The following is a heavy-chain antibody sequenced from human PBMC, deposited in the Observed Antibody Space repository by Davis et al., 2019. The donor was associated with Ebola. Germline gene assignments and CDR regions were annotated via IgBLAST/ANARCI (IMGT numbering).Heavy chain of an antibody. J-gene: IGHJ4*02. V-gene: IGHV3-74*01. CDR2: INSDGSST. D-gene: IGHD3-9*01. Sequence: GESLKISCTDSVITFSSYAMTWVRQAPGKGLVWVSRINSDGSSTSYADSVKGRFTISRDNAKNSLYLQMNSLRAEDTAVYYCARDSYDILTGYKPTPKYYFDYWGQGTLVTVSS. CDR3: ARDSYDILTGYKPTPKYYFDY. CDR1: VITFSSYA.